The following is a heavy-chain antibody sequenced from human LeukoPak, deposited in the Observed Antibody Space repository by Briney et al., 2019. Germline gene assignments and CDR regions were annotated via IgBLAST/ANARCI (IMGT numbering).Heavy chain of an antibody. CDR2: IYYSGST. V-gene: IGHV4-59*01. J-gene: IGHJ3*02. D-gene: IGHD6-13*01. CDR3: ARGGSSGPGDAFDI. CDR1: GGSISSFY. Sequence: SETLSLTCTVSGGSISSFYWSWIRQSPGKELEWIGYIYYSGSTNYNPSLERRVTISVDTSKNQFSLKLNSVTAADTAVYYCARGGSSGPGDAFDIWGQGTMVTVSS.